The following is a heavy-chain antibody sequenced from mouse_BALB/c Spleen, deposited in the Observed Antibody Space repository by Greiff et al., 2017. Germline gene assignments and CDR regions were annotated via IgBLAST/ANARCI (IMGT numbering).Heavy chain of an antibody. Sequence: QVQLKESGAELVRPGTSVKVSCKASGYAFTNYLIEWVKQRPGQGLEWIGVINPGSGGTNYNEKFKGKATLTADKSSSTAYMQLSSLTSDDSAVYFCARSGYDYDPLDYWGQGTTLTVSA. V-gene: IGHV1-54*03. CDR2: INPGSGGT. CDR1: GYAFTNYL. CDR3: ARSGYDYDPLDY. J-gene: IGHJ2*01. D-gene: IGHD2-4*01.